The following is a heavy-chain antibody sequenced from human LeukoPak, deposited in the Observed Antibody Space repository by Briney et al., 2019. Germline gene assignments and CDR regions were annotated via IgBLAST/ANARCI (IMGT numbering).Heavy chain of an antibody. CDR1: GSSISSSSYY. D-gene: IGHD3-22*01. J-gene: IGHJ4*02. CDR2: IYYSGST. V-gene: IGHV4-39*07. Sequence: SETLFLTCSVSGSSISSSSYYWGWIRQPPGKGLEWIATIYYSGSTYYNPSLRSRVAISSDTSKNQFSLTLSSVIAADTAVYYCARDREGITMIVPEGYFDYWGQGTLVTVSS. CDR3: ARDREGITMIVPEGYFDY.